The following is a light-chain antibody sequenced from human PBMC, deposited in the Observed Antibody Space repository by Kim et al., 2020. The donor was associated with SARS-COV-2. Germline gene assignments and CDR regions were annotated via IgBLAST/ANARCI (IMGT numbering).Light chain of an antibody. CDR3: QVWDSSSDHRV. V-gene: IGLV3-21*04. CDR2: YDS. J-gene: IGLJ3*02. Sequence: PGKTARITCGGNNIGSKSVHWYQQKPGQAPGLVIYYDSDRPSGIPERFSGSNSGNTATLTISRVEAGDEADYYCQVWDSSSDHRVFGGGTKLTVL. CDR1: NIGSKS.